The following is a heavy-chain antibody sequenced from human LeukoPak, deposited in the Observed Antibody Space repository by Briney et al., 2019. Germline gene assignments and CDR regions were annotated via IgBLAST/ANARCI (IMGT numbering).Heavy chain of an antibody. CDR2: IYTSGNT. D-gene: IGHD4-23*01. CDR3: ARDRGDYGGPDY. CDR1: GRSISSYY. V-gene: IGHV4-4*07. Sequence: SQTLSLTCTVSGRSISSYYWSWIRQPSGKGPEWIGRIYTSGNTNYNPSLKSRVTMSVDTSKNQFSLKLSSVTAADTAVYYCARDRGDYGGPDYWGQGTLVTVSS. J-gene: IGHJ4*02.